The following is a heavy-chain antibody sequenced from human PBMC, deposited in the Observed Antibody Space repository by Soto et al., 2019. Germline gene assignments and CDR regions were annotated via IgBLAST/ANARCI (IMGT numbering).Heavy chain of an antibody. CDR2: IHHSGST. CDR1: GASFDGYY. CDR3: ARGVDSWSGYLF. V-gene: IGHV4-34*01. Sequence: PXETLSLTCTLYGASFDGYYWSWIRQSPGEGLEWIGEIHHSGSTKYNPSLKSRVSLSVDTSTKQFSLKMTSMTAADRGVYYCARGVDSWSGYLFWGQGTQVTVSS. J-gene: IGHJ4*02. D-gene: IGHD3-3*01.